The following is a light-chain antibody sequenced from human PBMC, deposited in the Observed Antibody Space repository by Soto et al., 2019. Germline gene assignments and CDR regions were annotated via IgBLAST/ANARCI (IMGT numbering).Light chain of an antibody. J-gene: IGKJ5*01. V-gene: IGKV3-11*01. CDR3: QQRSNWAIT. CDR1: QSVSSY. Sequence: EIGMTQSPATLSLSPVERATLSCRASQSVSSYLAWYQQKPGQAPRLLIYDASNRATGIPARFNGSGSGTDFTLTISSLEPEDFAVYYCQQRSNWAITFGQGTRLEIK. CDR2: DAS.